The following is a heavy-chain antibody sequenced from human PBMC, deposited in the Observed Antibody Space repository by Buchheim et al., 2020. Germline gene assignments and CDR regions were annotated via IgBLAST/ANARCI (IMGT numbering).Heavy chain of an antibody. D-gene: IGHD6-19*01. V-gene: IGHV3-23*01. CDR2: ISSSGGNT. J-gene: IGHJ4*02. CDR1: GFSSRSYA. CDR3: AKPSSGWTSFDN. Sequence: EVQLLESGGGSVHPGGSLRLSCAASGFSSRSYAMSWVRQAPGTGLEWVSGISSSGGNTYYAESVKGRFTISRDHSKNALYLQMNNLRVEDTALYYCAKPSSGWTSFDNWGRGTL.